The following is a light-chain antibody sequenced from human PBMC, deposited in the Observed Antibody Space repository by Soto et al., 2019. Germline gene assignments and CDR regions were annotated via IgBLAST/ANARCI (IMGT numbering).Light chain of an antibody. CDR1: QSVSSCY. J-gene: IGKJ5*01. V-gene: IGKV3-20*01. CDR3: QHYGSSLS. Sequence: EIVLTQSPGTLSLSPGERATLSCRASQSVSSCYLAWYQQKPGQAPMLLIYGASSRATGIPDRFSGSGSGTDFTLTISRLDAEVSAVYYCQHYGSSLSFGQGTRLEIK. CDR2: GAS.